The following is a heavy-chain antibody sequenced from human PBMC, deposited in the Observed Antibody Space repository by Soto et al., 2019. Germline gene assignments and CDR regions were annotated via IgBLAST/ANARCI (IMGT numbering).Heavy chain of an antibody. D-gene: IGHD3-10*01. V-gene: IGHV3-30*18. CDR1: GFTFSSYG. CDR3: AKKRYGSGSYYYYYGMDV. CDR2: ISYDGSNK. Sequence: GGSLRLSCAASGFTFSSYGMHWVRQAPGKGLEWVAVISYDGSNKYYADSVKGRFTISRDNSKNTLYLQMNSLRAEDTAVYYYAKKRYGSGSYYYYYGMDVWGQGTTVTVSS. J-gene: IGHJ6*02.